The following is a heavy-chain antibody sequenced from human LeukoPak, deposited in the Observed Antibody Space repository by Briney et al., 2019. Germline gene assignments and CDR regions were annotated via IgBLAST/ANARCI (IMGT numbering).Heavy chain of an antibody. D-gene: IGHD3-10*02. CDR3: ARNVALPVYYYYGMDV. J-gene: IGHJ6*04. V-gene: IGHV4-31*03. Sequence: SETLSLTCTVSGVSLSSGGYYWSWIRQHPGKGLEWIGYIYYSGSTYYNPSLKSRVTISVDTSKNQFSLKLSSVTAADTAVYYCARNVALPVYYYYGMDVWGKGTTVTVSS. CDR2: IYYSGST. CDR1: GVSLSSGGYY.